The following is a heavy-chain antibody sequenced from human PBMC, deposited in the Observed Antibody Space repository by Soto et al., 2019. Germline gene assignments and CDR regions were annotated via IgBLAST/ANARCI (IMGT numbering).Heavy chain of an antibody. CDR3: ASPPSRVNYFDY. J-gene: IGHJ4*02. CDR1: GGSFSGYY. Sequence: SETLSLTCAVYGGSFSGYYWSWIRQPPGKGLEWIGEINHSGSTNYNPSLKSRVTISVDTSKNQFSLKLSSVTAADTAVYYCASPPSRVNYFDYWGQGTLVTVSS. V-gene: IGHV4-34*01. D-gene: IGHD6-13*01. CDR2: INHSGST.